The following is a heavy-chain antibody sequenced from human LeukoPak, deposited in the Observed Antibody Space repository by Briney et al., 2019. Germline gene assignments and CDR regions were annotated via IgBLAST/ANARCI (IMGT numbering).Heavy chain of an antibody. CDR3: AKFLGPVARYFDC. D-gene: IGHD6-19*01. V-gene: IGHV3-23*01. CDR2: ISACGGST. CDR1: GFTFRNYA. Sequence: PVGALRLSCADSGFTFRNYAMSWVRQGPGEGVGCVSCISACGGSTYSVDSVKGRFTISRDNSKNLLYLQMNSLRAEDTAVYYCAKFLGPVARYFDCWGQGTLVTVSS. J-gene: IGHJ4*02.